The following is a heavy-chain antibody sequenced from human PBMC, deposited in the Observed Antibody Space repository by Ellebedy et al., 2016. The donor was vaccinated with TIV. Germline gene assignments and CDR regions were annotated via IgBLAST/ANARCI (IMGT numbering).Heavy chain of an antibody. D-gene: IGHD3-16*01. CDR2: IWYDGSYI. J-gene: IGHJ4*02. CDR1: GFTFSRFG. CDR3: AKDKSPQGEMLLDY. V-gene: IGHV3-30*02. Sequence: GESLKISCAASGFTFSRFGMHWVRQTPGKGLEWVAFIWYDGSYISYEDSVKGRFTISRDNSKNTLFLQMDSLRAEDTAVYYCAKDKSPQGEMLLDYWGQGTLVTVSS.